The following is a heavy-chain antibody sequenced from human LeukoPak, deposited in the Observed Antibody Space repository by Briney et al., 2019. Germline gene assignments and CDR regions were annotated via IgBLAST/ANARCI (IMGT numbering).Heavy chain of an antibody. D-gene: IGHD6-25*01. V-gene: IGHV1-2*02. J-gene: IGHJ4*02. CDR2: INPNSGGT. CDR3: ARASQRLGDSDY. CDR1: GYTFTSYD. Sequence: ASVKVSCKASGYTFTSYDINWVRQAPGQGLEWMGWINPNSGGTNYAQKFQGRVTMTRDTSISTAYMELSRLRSDDTAVYYCARASQRLGDSDYWGQGTLVTVSS.